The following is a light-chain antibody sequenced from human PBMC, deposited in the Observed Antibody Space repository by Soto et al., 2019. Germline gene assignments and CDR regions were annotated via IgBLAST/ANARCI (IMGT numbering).Light chain of an antibody. J-gene: IGKJ1*01. CDR1: QTIDNT. V-gene: IGKV3-15*01. Sequence: EIGLTECRAALSRTSGERATLSCRASQTIDNTLAWYQRKPGQAPRLLIYDASTRATGVPARFSGSGSGTDFTLPISSLQCEDFVLYYCQHYNMWPRTFGQGTKVDIK. CDR3: QHYNMWPRT. CDR2: DAS.